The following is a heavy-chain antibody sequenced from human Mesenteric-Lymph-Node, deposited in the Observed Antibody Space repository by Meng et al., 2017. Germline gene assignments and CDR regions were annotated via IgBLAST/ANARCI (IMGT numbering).Heavy chain of an antibody. CDR3: TTLYRLDP. J-gene: IGHJ5*02. V-gene: IGHV3-15*01. CDR1: GLTFSNAW. Sequence: VQLVEAGGGLVKPGVSLRLSCAASGLTFSNAWMSWVRQAPGKGLEWVGRIKNKADGGATDYAAPVKGRFTISRDDSKNTLYLQMNSLKTEDTAVYYCTTLYRLDPWGQGTLVTVSS. D-gene: IGHD2-8*01. CDR2: IKNKADGGAT.